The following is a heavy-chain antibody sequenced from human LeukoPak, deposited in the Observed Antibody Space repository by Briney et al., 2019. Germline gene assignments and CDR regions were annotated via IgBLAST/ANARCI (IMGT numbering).Heavy chain of an antibody. Sequence: PGGSLRLSCAASGFTFSIYWMHWVRQAPGKGLVWVSRITSDGSSTTYADSVKGRFTISRDNAKNTLCLQMNSLRAEDTAVYYCAKTALAVAGIVPVESELDYWGQGTLVTVSS. D-gene: IGHD6-19*01. CDR2: ITSDGSST. CDR3: AKTALAVAGIVPVESELDY. CDR1: GFTFSIYW. J-gene: IGHJ4*02. V-gene: IGHV3-74*01.